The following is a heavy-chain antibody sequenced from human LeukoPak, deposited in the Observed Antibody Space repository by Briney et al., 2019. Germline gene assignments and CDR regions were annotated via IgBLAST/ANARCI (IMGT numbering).Heavy chain of an antibody. Sequence: GGSLRLSCAASGFTFSSYWMSWVRQAPGKGLEWVANIKQDGSEKYYVDSVKGRFTISRDNAKDSLYLQMNSLRAEDTAVYWIWPQIDYWGQGTLVTVSS. CDR1: GFTFSSYW. V-gene: IGHV3-7*01. J-gene: IGHJ4*02. CDR2: IKQDGSEK. CDR3: WPQIDY.